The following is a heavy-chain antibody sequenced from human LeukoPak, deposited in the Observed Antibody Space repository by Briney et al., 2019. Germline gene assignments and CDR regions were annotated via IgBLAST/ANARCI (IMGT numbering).Heavy chain of an antibody. CDR2: ISVTGGST. J-gene: IGHJ4*02. D-gene: IGHD3-10*01. CDR1: GFTFSRYV. V-gene: IGHV3-23*01. CDR3: AQEGHGSGSYYLPY. Sequence: GGSLRLSCSASGFTFSRYVMSWVRQPPGKGLAWVSAISVTGGSTFSAYSVKGRFTVSRDNSKNTLFLQMNRLRADDTAVYYCAQEGHGSGSYYLPYWGQGTLVTVSS.